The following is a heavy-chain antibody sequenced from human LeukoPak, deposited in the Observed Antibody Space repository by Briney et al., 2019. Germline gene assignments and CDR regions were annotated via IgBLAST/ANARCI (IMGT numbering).Heavy chain of an antibody. Sequence: SETLSLTCAVNGRSFSGDYWNWIRQPPGKGLEWIGEINHSGSANYNPSLKSRVTISVDTSKNQFSLKLSSVTAADTALYYCARKVYGQYFFDYWGLGTLVTVSS. CDR2: INHSGSA. CDR3: ARKVYGQYFFDY. CDR1: GRSFSGDY. V-gene: IGHV4-34*01. J-gene: IGHJ4*01. D-gene: IGHD2/OR15-2a*01.